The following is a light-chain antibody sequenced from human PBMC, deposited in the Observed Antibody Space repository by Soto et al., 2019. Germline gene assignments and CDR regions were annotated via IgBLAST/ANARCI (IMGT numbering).Light chain of an antibody. Sequence: DIQMTQSPSSLSAFVGDRVTIPCRASQAIVNFLAWYQQKPGKVPKLLIYAASTLQSGVPSRFSGSGSGTDFTLTISSLQPEDVATYYCQKCKVAPFTFGGGTKVEIK. CDR1: QAIVNF. CDR3: QKCKVAPFT. V-gene: IGKV1-27*01. CDR2: AAS. J-gene: IGKJ4*01.